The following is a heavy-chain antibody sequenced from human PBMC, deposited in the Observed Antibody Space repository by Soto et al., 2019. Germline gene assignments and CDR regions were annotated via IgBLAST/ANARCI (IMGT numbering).Heavy chain of an antibody. D-gene: IGHD2-2*01. J-gene: IGHJ1*01. CDR2: IYHSGGT. Sequence: SETLSLTCAVSGYSISSGYYWAWIRQPPGKGLEWIGTIYHSGGTFHNPSLKSRVTISVDTAKNQFSLKLRSVTAADTAVYYCAVGYCGSASCSREYFQHWGQGTLVTVSS. V-gene: IGHV4-38-2*01. CDR3: AVGYCGSASCSREYFQH. CDR1: GYSISSGYY.